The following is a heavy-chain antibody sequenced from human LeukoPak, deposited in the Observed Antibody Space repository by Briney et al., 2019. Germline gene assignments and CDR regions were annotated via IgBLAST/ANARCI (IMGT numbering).Heavy chain of an antibody. J-gene: IGHJ4*02. V-gene: IGHV6-1*01. CDR1: GDSVSSNSAA. CDR3: ARGLWFGDTPPGY. Sequence: SQTLSLTCAISGDSVSSNSAAWNWIRQSPSRGLEWLGRTYYRSKWYNDYAVSVKSRITINSDTSKNQFSLELSSVTAADTAVYYCARGLWFGDTPPGYWGQGTLVTVSS. CDR2: TYYRSKWYN. D-gene: IGHD3-10*01.